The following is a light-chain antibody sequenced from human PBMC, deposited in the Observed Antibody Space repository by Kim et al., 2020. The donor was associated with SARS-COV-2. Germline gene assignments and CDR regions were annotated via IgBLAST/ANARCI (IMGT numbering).Light chain of an antibody. V-gene: IGKV1-5*03. Sequence: DIQMTQYPSTLSASVGDRVTITCRASQSIGSWLAWYQQEPGKAPYLLIYKASSLESGVPSRFSGSGSGTEFTLTISSLQPGDSASYYFQQYNSYPLTFGGGTKVDIK. CDR3: QQYNSYPLT. CDR2: KAS. CDR1: QSIGSW. J-gene: IGKJ4*01.